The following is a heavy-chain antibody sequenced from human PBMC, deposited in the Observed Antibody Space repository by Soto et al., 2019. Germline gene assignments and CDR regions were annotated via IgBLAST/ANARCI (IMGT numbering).Heavy chain of an antibody. CDR1: GFTFSSYV. CDR3: ANGMDV. J-gene: IGHJ6*02. CDR2: ISGSGAST. Sequence: EVQLLESGGALVQPGGSLRLSCAASGFTFSSYVMNWVRQAPGKGLEWVSAISGSGASTNYADSVKGRFTISRDNSKNTVYLQMNSLRAEDTAVYYCANGMDVWGQGTTVTVSS. V-gene: IGHV3-23*01.